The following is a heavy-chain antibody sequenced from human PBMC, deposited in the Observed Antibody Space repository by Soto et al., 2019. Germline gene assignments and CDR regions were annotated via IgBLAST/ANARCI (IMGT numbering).Heavy chain of an antibody. CDR3: ARDHEQWLSYYYGMDV. V-gene: IGHV3-30-3*01. CDR2: ISYDGSNK. J-gene: IGHJ6*02. CDR1: GFTFSSYA. Sequence: QVQLLESGGGVVQPGRSLRLSCAASGFTFSSYAMHWVRQAPGKGLEWVAVISYDGSNKYYADSVKGRFTISRDNSKNTLYLQMNSLRAEDTAVYYCARDHEQWLSYYYGMDVWGQGTTVTVSS. D-gene: IGHD3-22*01.